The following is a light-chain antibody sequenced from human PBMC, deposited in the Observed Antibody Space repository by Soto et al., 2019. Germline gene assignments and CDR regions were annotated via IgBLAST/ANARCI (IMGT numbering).Light chain of an antibody. Sequence: QSALTQPPSASGSPGQSVTISCTGTSSDVGDSNYVSWYQQHPGKAPKLMVYEVSKRPSGVPDRFSGSKSGNTASLTVSGLQAEDEADYYCSSYAGSNNVVFGGGTKVTVL. J-gene: IGLJ3*02. CDR1: SSDVGDSNY. CDR2: EVS. CDR3: SSYAGSNNVV. V-gene: IGLV2-8*01.